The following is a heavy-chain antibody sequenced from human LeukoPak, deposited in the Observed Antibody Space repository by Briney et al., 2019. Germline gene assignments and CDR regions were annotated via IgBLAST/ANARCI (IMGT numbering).Heavy chain of an antibody. CDR3: ARDLGRAAADDY. D-gene: IGHD6-13*01. Sequence: SVKVSCKASGGTFSSYAISWVRQAPGQGLEWMGGIIPIFGTANYAQKFQGRVTITADESTSTAYMELSSLRSEDTAVYYCARDLGRAAADDYWGQGTLVTVSS. J-gene: IGHJ4*02. CDR1: GGTFSSYA. CDR2: IIPIFGTA. V-gene: IGHV1-69*13.